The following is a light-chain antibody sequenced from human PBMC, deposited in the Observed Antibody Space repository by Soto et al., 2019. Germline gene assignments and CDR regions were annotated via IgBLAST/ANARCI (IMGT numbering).Light chain of an antibody. CDR2: EAS. Sequence: DIQMTQSPSSLSASVGDRVTITCRASQGISNYVAWYQQKPGKVATLLIYEASTLQSGVPSRFSGRGSGKDLTLTISSLQPEDVATYFCQNYNSAPYAFGQGTKLEIK. CDR1: QGISNY. V-gene: IGKV1-27*01. J-gene: IGKJ2*01. CDR3: QNYNSAPYA.